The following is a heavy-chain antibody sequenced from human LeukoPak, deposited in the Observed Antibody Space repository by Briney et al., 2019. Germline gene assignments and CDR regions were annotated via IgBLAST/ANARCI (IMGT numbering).Heavy chain of an antibody. V-gene: IGHV4-59*01. CDR1: GGSISRYY. CDR2: IYYTGRA. J-gene: IGHJ4*02. D-gene: IGHD3-3*01. Sequence: SETLSLTCTVSGGSISRYYWSWIRQPPGTGLEWVGYIYYTGRADYNPSLKSRVSMSVDTSKNQFSLRVNSMTAADTAVYYCARGDFWSGAPTDWGQGTLVTVSS. CDR3: ARGDFWSGAPTD.